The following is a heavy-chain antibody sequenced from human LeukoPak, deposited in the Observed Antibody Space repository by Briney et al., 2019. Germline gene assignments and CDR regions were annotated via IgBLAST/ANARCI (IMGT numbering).Heavy chain of an antibody. CDR2: ISSSGSTI. J-gene: IGHJ6*04. CDR3: ACGSGSFYYYYGMDV. Sequence: GGSLRLSCAASGFTFSSYEMNWVRQAPGKGLEWVSYISSSGSTIYYADSVKGRFTISRDNAKNSLYLQMDSLRAEDTAVYYCACGSGSFYYYYGMDVWDKGTTVTVSS. CDR1: GFTFSSYE. D-gene: IGHD3-10*01. V-gene: IGHV3-48*03.